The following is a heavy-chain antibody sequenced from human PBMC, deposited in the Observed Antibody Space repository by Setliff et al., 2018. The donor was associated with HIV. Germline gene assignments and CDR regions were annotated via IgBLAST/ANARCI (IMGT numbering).Heavy chain of an antibody. Sequence: KTSETLSLTCTVSGGSISSGNYFWNWIRQPAGKGLEWIGRIYTSGSTHYNPSLGSRVTMSVDTSKNQFSLKLSSVTAADTAVYYCARGTGYYYDSSGSNCFDPWGQGTLVTVSS. D-gene: IGHD3-22*01. V-gene: IGHV4-61*02. CDR2: IYTSGST. J-gene: IGHJ5*02. CDR3: ARGTGYYYDSSGSNCFDP. CDR1: GGSISSGNYF.